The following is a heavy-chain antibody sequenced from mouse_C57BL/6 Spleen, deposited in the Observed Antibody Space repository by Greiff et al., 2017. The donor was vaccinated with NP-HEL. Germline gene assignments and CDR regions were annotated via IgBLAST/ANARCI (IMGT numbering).Heavy chain of an antibody. V-gene: IGHV1-82*01. CDR2: IYPGDGDT. J-gene: IGHJ2*01. D-gene: IGHD3-3*01. Sequence: QVQLQQSGPELVKPGASVKISCKASGYAFSSSWMNWVKQRPGKGLEWIGRIYPGDGDTNYNGKFKGKATLTADKSSSTAYMQLSSLTSEDSAVYFCARRGAGRVFDYWGQGTTLTVSS. CDR3: ARRGAGRVFDY. CDR1: GYAFSSSW.